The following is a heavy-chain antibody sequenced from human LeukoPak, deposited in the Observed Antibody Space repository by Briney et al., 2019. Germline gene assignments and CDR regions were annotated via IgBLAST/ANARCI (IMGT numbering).Heavy chain of an antibody. D-gene: IGHD3-10*01. CDR2: IRYDGSNK. CDR1: GFTFSSYG. J-gene: IGHJ4*02. V-gene: IGHV3-30*02. CDR3: AKDRYYGSGSYSGHDY. Sequence: GGSLRLSCAASGFTFSSYGMHWVRQAPGKGREWVAFIRYDGSNKYYADSVKGRFTISRDNSKNTLYLQMNSLRAEDTAVYYCAKDRYYGSGSYSGHDYWGQGTLVTVSS.